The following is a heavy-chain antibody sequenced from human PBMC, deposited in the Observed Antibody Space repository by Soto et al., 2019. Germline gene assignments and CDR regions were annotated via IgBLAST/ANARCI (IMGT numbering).Heavy chain of an antibody. Sequence: SETLSLTCTVSGGSISSSSYYWGWIRQPPGKGLEWIGSIYYSGSTYYNPSLKSRVTISVDTSKNQFSLKLSSVTAADTAVYYCARHMSRSVGISHIDYWGQGTLVTVSS. D-gene: IGHD1-26*01. J-gene: IGHJ4*02. V-gene: IGHV4-39*01. CDR1: GGSISSSSYY. CDR3: ARHMSRSVGISHIDY. CDR2: IYYSGST.